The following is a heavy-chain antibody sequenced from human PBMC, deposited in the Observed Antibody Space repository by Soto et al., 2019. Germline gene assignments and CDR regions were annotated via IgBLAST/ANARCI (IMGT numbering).Heavy chain of an antibody. CDR2: SYPGDSDT. J-gene: IGHJ6*02. Sequence: PGEALKISCKGSGYSFTSYWIGWVRQMPGKGLEWSGISYPGDSDTRYSPSFPGQVTISADKSISTAYLQWSSLKASDTAMYYCARTYCSSTSCYPQTKVYYGMDVWGQGTTVTVSS. V-gene: IGHV5-51*01. CDR1: GYSFTSYW. D-gene: IGHD2-2*01. CDR3: ARTYCSSTSCYPQTKVYYGMDV.